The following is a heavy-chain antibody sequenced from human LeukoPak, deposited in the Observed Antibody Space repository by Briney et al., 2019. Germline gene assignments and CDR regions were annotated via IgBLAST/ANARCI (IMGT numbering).Heavy chain of an antibody. CDR2: ISGDGGST. Sequence: PGGSLRLSCAASGFTFDDYAMHWVRQAPGKGLEWVSLISGDGGSTYYEDSVKGRFTISRDNSKNSLYLQMSSLRTEDAALYYCAKDMRSSRGPGDWYFDLGARGPRVPVSS. V-gene: IGHV3-43*02. J-gene: IGHJ2*01. CDR1: GFTFDDYA. CDR3: AKDMRSSRGPGDWYFDL. D-gene: IGHD2-15*01.